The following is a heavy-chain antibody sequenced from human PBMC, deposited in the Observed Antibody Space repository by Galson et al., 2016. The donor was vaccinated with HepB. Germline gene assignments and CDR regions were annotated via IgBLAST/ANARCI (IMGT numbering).Heavy chain of an antibody. CDR1: GFTFSSYA. V-gene: IGHV3-30*04. CDR2: ISYDEGNR. J-gene: IGHJ3*02. D-gene: IGHD3-3*01. CDR3: ASLRGTRYDFWSGHFTHAFDT. Sequence: SLRLSCAASGFTFSSYAMHWVRQAPGKGLEWVAIISYDEGNRNYADSVKGRFTISRDNLRNTLYLQLNNLKTEDTALYFCASLRGTRYDFWSGHFTHAFDTWGQGTTVTVSS.